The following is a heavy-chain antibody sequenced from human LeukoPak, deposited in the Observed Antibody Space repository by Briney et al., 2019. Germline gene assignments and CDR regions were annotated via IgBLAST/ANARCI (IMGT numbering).Heavy chain of an antibody. CDR1: GYSFTSYW. D-gene: IGHD6-19*01. Sequence: GESLKISCKGSGYSFTSYWIAWVRQMPGKGLEWMGIIYPGDSDTTYSPSFQGQVTISADKSITTAYLQWSSVKASDNAMYYCARRIAVAGANGFDFWGQGTLVTVSS. J-gene: IGHJ4*02. CDR3: ARRIAVAGANGFDF. V-gene: IGHV5-51*01. CDR2: IYPGDSDT.